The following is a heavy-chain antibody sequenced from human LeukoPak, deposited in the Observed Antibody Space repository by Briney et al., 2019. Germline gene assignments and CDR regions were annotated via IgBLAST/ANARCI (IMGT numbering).Heavy chain of an antibody. CDR3: ATSPPLHYSGSYETLDY. V-gene: IGHV3-30-3*01. CDR1: GFTFSTYT. CDR2: ISYDGGKK. D-gene: IGHD1-26*01. J-gene: IGHJ4*02. Sequence: GGSLRLSCAASGFTFSTYTMHWVRQAPGKGLEWVTFISYDGGKKYNADSVKGRFTISRDNSKNTLYLQMDNLRTEDTAVYYCATSPPLHYSGSYETLDYWGQGTFVTVSS.